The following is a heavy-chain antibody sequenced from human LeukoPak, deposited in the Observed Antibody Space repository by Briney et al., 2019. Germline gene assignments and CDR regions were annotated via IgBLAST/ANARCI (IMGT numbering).Heavy chain of an antibody. CDR1: GFTFSTYW. J-gene: IGHJ4*02. CDR2: VSPEGSRT. Sequence: VGSLRLSCVASGFTFSTYWMHWVRQAPGKGLVWVARVSPEGSRTTYADSVKGRFTISRDNDRNTLYLQMNSLRVEDTAVYYCARDLDWLLFDYWGQGTLASVSS. D-gene: IGHD3-9*01. CDR3: ARDLDWLLFDY. V-gene: IGHV3-74*03.